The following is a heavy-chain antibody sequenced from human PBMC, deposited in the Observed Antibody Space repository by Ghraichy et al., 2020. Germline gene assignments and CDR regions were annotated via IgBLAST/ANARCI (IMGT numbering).Heavy chain of an antibody. CDR2: IYYSGST. V-gene: IGHV4-59*01. CDR1: GGSISSYY. CDR3: ARVQYGDFHGWYGLDWYFDL. D-gene: IGHD4-17*01. J-gene: IGHJ2*01. Sequence: SETLSLTCTVSGGSISSYYWSWIRQPPGKGLEWIGYIYYSGSTNYNPSLKSRVTISVDTSKNQFSLKLSSVTAADTAVYYCARVQYGDFHGWYGLDWYFDLWGRGTLVTVSS.